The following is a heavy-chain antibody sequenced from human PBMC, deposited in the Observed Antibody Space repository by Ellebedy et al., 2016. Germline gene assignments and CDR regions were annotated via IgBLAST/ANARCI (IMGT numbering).Heavy chain of an antibody. V-gene: IGHV4-34*01. CDR1: GGSFSGYY. CDR3: ARGRPKLLWFGELRFDI. Sequence: SETLSLTXAVYGGSFSGYYWSWIRQPPGKGLEWIGEINHSGSTNYNPSLKSRVTISVDTSKNQFSLKLSSVTSADTAVYYCARGRPKLLWFGELRFDIWGQGTMVTVSS. D-gene: IGHD3-10*01. CDR2: INHSGST. J-gene: IGHJ3*02.